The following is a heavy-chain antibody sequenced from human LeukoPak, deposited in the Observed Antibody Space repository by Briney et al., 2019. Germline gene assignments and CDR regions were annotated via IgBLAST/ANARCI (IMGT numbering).Heavy chain of an antibody. CDR1: GFTFSSYS. CDR2: ISSANGSI. V-gene: IGHV3-48*04. CDR3: ARAPPSPRGLVDY. Sequence: PGGSLRLSCAASGFTFSSYSMNWVRQAPGKGLEWVSDISSANGSIYYADSVKGRFTISRDNAKNSLFLQMNSLGAEDTAVYYCARAPPSPRGLVDYWGQGTLVTVSS. D-gene: IGHD3-16*01. J-gene: IGHJ4*02.